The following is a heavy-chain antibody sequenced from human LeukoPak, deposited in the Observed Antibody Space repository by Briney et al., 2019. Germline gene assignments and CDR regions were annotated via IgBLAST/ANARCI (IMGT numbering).Heavy chain of an antibody. CDR3: AAEPGWGSGTGA. V-gene: IGHV1-24*01. CDR1: GYPLTDLS. D-gene: IGHD7-27*01. CDR2: FDLQDVET. Sequence: ASVKVSCKVSGYPLTDLSMHWVRQAPGKGLEWMGGFDLQDVETVYAQKFQGRATMTEDTSTDTAYMELSSLMSDDTAVYYCAAEPGWGSGTGAWGQGTLVTVSS. J-gene: IGHJ4*02.